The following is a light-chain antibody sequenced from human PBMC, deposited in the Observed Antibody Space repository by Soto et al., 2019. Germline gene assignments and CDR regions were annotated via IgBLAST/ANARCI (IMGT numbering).Light chain of an antibody. J-gene: IGLJ2*01. CDR3: QAWDSSLVV. CDR1: KLGDKY. CDR2: QDS. Sequence: SYELTQPPSVSVSPGQTASITCSGDKLGDKYACWYQQKPGQSPVLVIYQDSKRPSGIPERFSGSNSGNTATLTISGTQAMYEADYYCQAWDSSLVVFGGGTKLTVL. V-gene: IGLV3-1*01.